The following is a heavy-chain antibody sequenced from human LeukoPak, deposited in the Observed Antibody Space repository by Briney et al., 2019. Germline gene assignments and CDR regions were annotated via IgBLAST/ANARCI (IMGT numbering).Heavy chain of an antibody. CDR1: GFIFSSYW. CDR3: ARGDYGDYPLDY. Sequence: GGSLRLSCAASGFIFSSYWMHWVRHAPGKGLAWVSRINTDGSSTSYADSVKGRFTISRDNAKNSLYLQMNSLRAEDTAVYYCARGDYGDYPLDYWGQGTLVTVSS. D-gene: IGHD4-17*01. V-gene: IGHV3-74*01. J-gene: IGHJ4*02. CDR2: INTDGSST.